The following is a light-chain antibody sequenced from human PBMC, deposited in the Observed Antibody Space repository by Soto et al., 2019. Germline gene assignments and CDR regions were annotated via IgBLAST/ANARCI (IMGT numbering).Light chain of an antibody. CDR2: EVT. CDR3: CSYAGSSSSI. J-gene: IGLJ1*01. Sequence: QSALTQPASVSGSPGQSITISCCGTSSDVGTYNLVSWYQQYPGKAPRLMIYEVTKRPSGVSNRFSGSKSGNTASLTISGLQPEDEADYYCCSYAGSSSSIFGTGTKLTVL. V-gene: IGLV2-23*02. CDR1: SSDVGTYNL.